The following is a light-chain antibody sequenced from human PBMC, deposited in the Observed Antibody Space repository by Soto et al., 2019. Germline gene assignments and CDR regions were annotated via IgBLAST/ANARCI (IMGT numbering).Light chain of an antibody. CDR2: DVA. CDR3: SSYTSSSTLGV. J-gene: IGLJ1*01. Sequence: QSVLTQPASVSDSPGQSITISCTGTSSDVGGSNFVSWYQQHPGKPPKLIIYDVANRPSGVSNRFSGSKSGSTASLIISRLQTEDEADYYCSSYTSSSTLGVFGTGTKVTVL. CDR1: SSDVGGSNF. V-gene: IGLV2-14*03.